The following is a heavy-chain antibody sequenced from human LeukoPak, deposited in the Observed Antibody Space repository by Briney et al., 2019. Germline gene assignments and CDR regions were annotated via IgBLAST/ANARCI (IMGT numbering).Heavy chain of an antibody. D-gene: IGHD6-13*01. CDR3: ARTIRYSSSWLDYYYGMDV. CDR1: GGSISSGSYY. J-gene: IGHJ6*02. Sequence: PSQTLSLTCTVSGGSISSGSYYWNWIRQPAGKGLEWIGRIYTSGSTSGSTNYNPSLKCRVTISVDTSKNQFSLKLSSVTAADTAVYYCARTIRYSSSWLDYYYGMDVWGQGTAVTVSS. CDR2: IYTSGSTSGST. V-gene: IGHV4-61*02.